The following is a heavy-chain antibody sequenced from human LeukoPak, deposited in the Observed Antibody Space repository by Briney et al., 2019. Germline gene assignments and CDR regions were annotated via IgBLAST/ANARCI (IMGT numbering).Heavy chain of an antibody. CDR2: IFSGDNT. Sequence: GGSLRLSCAASGFTFRTFAMSWVRQAPGKGLEWVSVIFSGDNTYYSDSVKGRFTISRDNSKNMLNLQMNSLRAEDTAVYYCARDHGRGYCSSTSCYPGVDYWGQGTLVTVSS. V-gene: IGHV3-66*01. J-gene: IGHJ4*02. CDR1: GFTFRTFA. D-gene: IGHD2-2*01. CDR3: ARDHGRGYCSSTSCYPGVDY.